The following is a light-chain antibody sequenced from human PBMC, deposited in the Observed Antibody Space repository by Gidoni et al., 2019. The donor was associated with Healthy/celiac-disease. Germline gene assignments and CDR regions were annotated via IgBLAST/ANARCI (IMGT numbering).Light chain of an antibody. Sequence: SYELTQPPSVSVSPGQTASITCSGATLGDKYACWYQQKPGQSPVLVIYQDSKRPSGIHVRFSGSNSGNTATLTISGTQAMDEADYFCQAWDSSTVVFGGGTKLTVL. J-gene: IGLJ2*01. CDR2: QDS. CDR1: TLGDKY. CDR3: QAWDSSTVV. V-gene: IGLV3-1*01.